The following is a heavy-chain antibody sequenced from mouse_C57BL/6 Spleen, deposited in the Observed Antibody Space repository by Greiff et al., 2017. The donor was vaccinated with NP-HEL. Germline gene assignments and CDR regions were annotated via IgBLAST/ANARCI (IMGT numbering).Heavy chain of an antibody. V-gene: IGHV1-55*01. J-gene: IGHJ2*01. CDR1: GYTFTSYW. CDR3: ARGIDGYYGYFDY. Sequence: QVQLKESGAELVKPGASVKMSCKASGYTFTSYWITWVKQRPGQGLEWIGDIYPGSGSTNYNEKFKSKATLTVDTSSSTAYMQLSSLTSEDSAVYYCARGIDGYYGYFDYWGQGTTLTVSS. D-gene: IGHD2-3*01. CDR2: IYPGSGST.